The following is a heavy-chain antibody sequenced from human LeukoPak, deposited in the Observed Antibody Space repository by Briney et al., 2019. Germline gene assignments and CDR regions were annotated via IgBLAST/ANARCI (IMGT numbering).Heavy chain of an antibody. CDR1: GYTFSSCG. D-gene: IGHD6-13*01. V-gene: IGHV1-2*02. CDR3: AREGEYSSSFGPIDY. Sequence: GASVKVSCKTSGYTFSSCGISWVRQAPGQGLEWMGWINPNSGGTNYAQKFQGRVTMTRDTSISTAYMELSRLRSDDTAVYYCAREGEYSSSFGPIDYWGQGTLVTVSS. CDR2: INPNSGGT. J-gene: IGHJ4*02.